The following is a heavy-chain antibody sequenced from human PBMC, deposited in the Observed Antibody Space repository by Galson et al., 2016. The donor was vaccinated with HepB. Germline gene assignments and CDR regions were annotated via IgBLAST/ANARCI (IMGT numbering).Heavy chain of an antibody. CDR1: GGSFSDHY. CDR3: ARYKRYYHGSGRVNYYYIMDV. CDR2: INHGGST. D-gene: IGHD3-10*01. J-gene: IGHJ6*02. Sequence: SETLSLTCAVFGGSFSDHYWNWIRQPPGKGLEWIGEINHGGSTNYNPSLKSRVTMAVDTSKNEFSLKWNSVTAADTAGYYCARYKRYYHGSGRVNYYYIMDVWGQGTTVIVSS. V-gene: IGHV4-34*01.